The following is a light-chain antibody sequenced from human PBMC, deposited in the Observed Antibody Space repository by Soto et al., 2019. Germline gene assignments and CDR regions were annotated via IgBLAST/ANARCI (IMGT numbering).Light chain of an antibody. J-gene: IGLJ1*01. CDR1: RGNIGAYNF. CDR2: DAT. Sequence: QSVLTQPRSVSGSPGQSVTISCTGARGNIGAYNFVSWYQLHPDKAPKVIIYDATKRPSGVPDRFSGSKSGNTASLTISGLQADDEADYYCCSYAGGYTFVFGNGTKLTVL. CDR3: CSYAGGYTFV. V-gene: IGLV2-11*01.